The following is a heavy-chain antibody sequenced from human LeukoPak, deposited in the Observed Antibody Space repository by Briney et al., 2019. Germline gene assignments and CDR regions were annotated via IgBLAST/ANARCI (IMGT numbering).Heavy chain of an antibody. CDR1: GFTFSSYS. V-gene: IGHV3-21*01. J-gene: IGHJ4*02. D-gene: IGHD3-22*01. CDR2: ISSSSSYI. CDR3: ARGTYYYDSSGRILDY. Sequence: PGGSLRLSCAASGFTFSSYSMNWVRQAPGKGLEWVSSISSSSSYIYYADSVKGRFTISRDNAKNSLYLQMNSLRAEDTAVYYCARGTYYYDSSGRILDYWGQGTLVTVSS.